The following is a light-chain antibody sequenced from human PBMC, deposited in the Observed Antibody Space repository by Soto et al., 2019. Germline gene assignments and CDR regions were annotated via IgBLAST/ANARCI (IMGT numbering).Light chain of an antibody. CDR2: AAS. Sequence: DIQMTQSPSSLSASVGDRVTITCRASQGISNFLVWYQQKPVKVPRVLIYAASTLQSGVPSRFSGSGSGTDFTLTISSLQPEDVSTYYCLEYDSASFTVGPGTRVDIK. CDR3: LEYDSASFT. J-gene: IGKJ3*01. CDR1: QGISNF. V-gene: IGKV1-27*01.